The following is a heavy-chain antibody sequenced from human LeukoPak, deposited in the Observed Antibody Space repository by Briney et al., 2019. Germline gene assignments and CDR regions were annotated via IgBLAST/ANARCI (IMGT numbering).Heavy chain of an antibody. Sequence: GRSLRLSCAASGFTFSSYGMHWVRQAPGKGLEWVAVIWYDGSNKYYADSVKGRFTISRDNSKNTLYLQMNSLRAEDTAVYCCARSESYYYDSSGYYSSFDYWGQGTLVTVSS. D-gene: IGHD3-22*01. J-gene: IGHJ4*02. CDR3: ARSESYYYDSSGYYSSFDY. V-gene: IGHV3-33*01. CDR1: GFTFSSYG. CDR2: IWYDGSNK.